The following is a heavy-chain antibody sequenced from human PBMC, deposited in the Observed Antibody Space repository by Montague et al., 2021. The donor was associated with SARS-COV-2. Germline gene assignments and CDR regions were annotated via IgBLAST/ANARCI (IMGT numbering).Heavy chain of an antibody. D-gene: IGHD3-3*01. J-gene: IGHJ4*02. CDR2: IYYSGST. CDR3: ARAPVAHITIFGVVTSFDY. V-gene: IGHV4-59*01. CDR1: GASISSYY. Sequence: SETRSLTCTVSGASISSYYWSWIRQPPGKGLEWIGYIYYSGSTNCNPSLKSRVTISVDTSKNQFSLKLSSVTAADTAVYYCARAPVAHITIFGVVTSFDYWGQGTLSPSPQ.